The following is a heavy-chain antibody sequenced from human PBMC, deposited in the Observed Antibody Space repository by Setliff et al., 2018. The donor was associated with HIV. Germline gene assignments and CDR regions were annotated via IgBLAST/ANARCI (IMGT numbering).Heavy chain of an antibody. J-gene: IGHJ4*02. Sequence: GESLKISCAASGFTYRTFSMSWVRQAPGKGLEWVSAITGSGSTTYYADSVKGRFTISRDNSNNTLFLHMDNLRAEDTAIYYCAKSDYNFNNLAGPNYFDYLGQGALVTVSS. V-gene: IGHV3-23*01. CDR2: ITGSGSTT. CDR1: GFTYRTFS. CDR3: AKSDYNFNNLAGPNYFDY. D-gene: IGHD4-4*01.